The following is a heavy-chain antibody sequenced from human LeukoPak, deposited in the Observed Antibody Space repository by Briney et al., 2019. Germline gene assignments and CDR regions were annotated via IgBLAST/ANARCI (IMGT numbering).Heavy chain of an antibody. D-gene: IGHD3-10*01. V-gene: IGHV1-2*02. CDR1: GYIFTGYF. CDR2: INPNSGGT. J-gene: IGHJ4*02. CDR3: ARVSEETGSDY. Sequence: ASVKVSCKASGYIFTGYFIHWVRQAPGQGLEWMGWINPNSGGTNYAQKFQGRVTMTRDTSTSTAYMELTRLRSDDTAVYYCARVSEETGSDYWGQGTLVTVSS.